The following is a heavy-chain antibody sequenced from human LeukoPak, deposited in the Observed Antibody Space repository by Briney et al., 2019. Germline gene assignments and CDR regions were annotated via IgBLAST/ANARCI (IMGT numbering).Heavy chain of an antibody. CDR3: AIGGYCSSTSCYEGFDP. J-gene: IGHJ5*02. CDR2: IYHSGST. Sequence: SETLSLTCAVSGYSISSGYYCGWIRQPPGERLERIGSIYHSGSTYYNPSLKRRVTISVDTSKSQFSLKLSSVTAADTAVYYCAIGGYCSSTSCYEGFDPWGQGTLVTVSS. CDR1: GYSISSGYY. D-gene: IGHD2-2*01. V-gene: IGHV4-38-2*01.